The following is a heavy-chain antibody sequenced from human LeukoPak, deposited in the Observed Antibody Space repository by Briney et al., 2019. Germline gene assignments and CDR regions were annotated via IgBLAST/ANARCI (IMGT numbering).Heavy chain of an antibody. V-gene: IGHV3-23*01. D-gene: IGHD4-17*01. J-gene: IGHJ5*02. CDR1: GFTFSSYA. CDR3: ARDLGDQANWFDP. CDR2: ISGGGGST. Sequence: GGSLRLSCAASGFTFSSYAMSWVRQAPGKGLEWVSTISGGGGSTYYADSVKGRFTISRDNTKNSLYLQMNSLGAEDTAVYYCARDLGDQANWFDPWGQGTLVTVSS.